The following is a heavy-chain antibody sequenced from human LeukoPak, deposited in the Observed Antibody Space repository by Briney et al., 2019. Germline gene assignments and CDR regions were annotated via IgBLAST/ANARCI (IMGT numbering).Heavy chain of an antibody. CDR2: IYTSGGT. D-gene: IGHD6-6*01. Sequence: SGTLSLTCTVSGASITNYYWNWIRQPAGKGLEWIGRIYTSGGTNYNPSLKTRVTMSVDTSKNHFSLKLNSVTAADTAVFYCARSIVARPNYYYYLDVWGKGITVTVSS. CDR3: ARSIVARPNYYYYLDV. CDR1: GASITNYY. V-gene: IGHV4-4*07. J-gene: IGHJ6*03.